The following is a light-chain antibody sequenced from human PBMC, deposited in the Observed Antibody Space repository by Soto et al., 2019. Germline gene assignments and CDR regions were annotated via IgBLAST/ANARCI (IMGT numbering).Light chain of an antibody. CDR2: GAS. V-gene: IGKV3-15*01. Sequence: EIVMTQSPATLSVSPGERATLSCRASQSVSSNFAWYQQKPGQAPRLLIYGASTRATGIPDRFSGSGSGTEFTLTISSLQSEDFAVYYCQQYNNWPPATFGGGTKVVIK. J-gene: IGKJ4*01. CDR1: QSVSSN. CDR3: QQYNNWPPAT.